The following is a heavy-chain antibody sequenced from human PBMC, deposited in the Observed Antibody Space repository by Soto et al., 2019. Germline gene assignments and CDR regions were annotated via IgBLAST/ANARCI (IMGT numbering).Heavy chain of an antibody. CDR2: INSSGSTI. D-gene: IGHD3-9*01. CDR3: ARADFDWFQGDLHYYFDY. CDR1: GFTFSNFW. J-gene: IGHJ4*02. Sequence: PGGSLRLSCAVSGFTFSNFWMSWVRQAPGKGPEWVSYINSSGSTIYYADSVKGRFTISRDNAKNSLYLQMNSLRAEDTAVYYCARADFDWFQGDLHYYFDYWGQGTLVTVSS. V-gene: IGHV3-11*01.